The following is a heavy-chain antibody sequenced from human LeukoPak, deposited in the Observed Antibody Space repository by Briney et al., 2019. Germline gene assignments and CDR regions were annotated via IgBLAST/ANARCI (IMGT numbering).Heavy chain of an antibody. CDR3: ARDGYSFGHDFDY. D-gene: IGHD5-18*01. Sequence: GGSLRLSCAASGFTFSSYWMHWVRHTPGKGLVWVSRIKGDGSSTSYADSVKGRFTISRDNAKNTLYLQMNSLRAEDTVVYYCARDGYSFGHDFDYWGQGTLVTVSS. CDR1: GFTFSSYW. V-gene: IGHV3-74*01. CDR2: IKGDGSST. J-gene: IGHJ4*02.